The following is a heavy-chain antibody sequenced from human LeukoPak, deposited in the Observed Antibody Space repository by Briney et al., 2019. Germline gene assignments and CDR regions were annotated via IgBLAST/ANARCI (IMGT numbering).Heavy chain of an antibody. CDR3: ASYYYGLDV. CDR2: IYYSGST. J-gene: IGHJ6*02. V-gene: IGHV4-61*01. Sequence: PSETLSLTCTVSGGSFSSGSYYWSWIRQPPGKGLEWIGYIYYSGSTNYNPSLKSRVTISVDTSKNQFSLKLSSVTASDTAVYYCASYYYGLDVWGQGTTVTVSS. CDR1: GGSFSSGSYY.